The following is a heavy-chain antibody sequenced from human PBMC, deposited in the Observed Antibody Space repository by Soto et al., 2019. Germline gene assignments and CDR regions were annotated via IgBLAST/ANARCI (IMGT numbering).Heavy chain of an antibody. CDR1: GGTFSSYA. CDR2: IIPIFGTA. CDR3: ARAPRDILTGLNY. D-gene: IGHD3-9*01. J-gene: IGHJ4*02. Sequence: ASVKVSCKGSGGTFSSYAISWVRQAPGQGLEWMGGIIPIFGTANYAQKFQGRVTITADESTSTAYMELSSLRSEDTAVYYCARAPRDILTGLNYWGQGTLVTVSS. V-gene: IGHV1-69*13.